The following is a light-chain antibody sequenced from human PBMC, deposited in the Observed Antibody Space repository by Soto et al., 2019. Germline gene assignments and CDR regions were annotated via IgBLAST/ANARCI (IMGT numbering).Light chain of an antibody. J-gene: IGKJ1*01. V-gene: IGKV4-1*01. Sequence: DIVMTQSPESLAVSLGERATINCKSSQRVLYSSNTKNYLAWYQQKPGQPPKLLIYWASTRESGVPDRFSGSGSGTDFALTISSLQAEGVAVYYCQQYYSTPWTFGQGTKVEIK. CDR1: QRVLYSSNTKNY. CDR3: QQYYSTPWT. CDR2: WAS.